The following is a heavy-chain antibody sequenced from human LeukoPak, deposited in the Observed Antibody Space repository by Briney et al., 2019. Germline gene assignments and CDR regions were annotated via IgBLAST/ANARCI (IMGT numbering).Heavy chain of an antibody. CDR1: GFTFRDDN. V-gene: IGHV3-11*01. D-gene: IGHD3-10*01. Sequence: LSSADPGFTFRDDNISSSPEAPGKRLWSGSHIFSIGRAIYYADTVKGRFTISRDNAKHSLYLQMNSLRAEDTAVYYCARADRGRDYYYGMDVWGQGTTVTVSS. CDR2: IFSIGRAI. J-gene: IGHJ6*02. CDR3: ARADRGRDYYYGMDV.